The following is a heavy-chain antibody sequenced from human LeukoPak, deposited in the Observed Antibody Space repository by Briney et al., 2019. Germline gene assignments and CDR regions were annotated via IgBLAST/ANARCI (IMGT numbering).Heavy chain of an antibody. V-gene: IGHV3-30-3*01. CDR2: ISYDGSNK. D-gene: IGHD3-10*01. Sequence: GGSLRLSCAASGFTFSSYAMHWVRQAPGKGLEWVAVISYDGSNKYYADSVKGRFTISRDNSTNTLYLQMNSLRAEDTAVYYCARDQMVRGPPSYYFDYWGQGTLVTVSS. CDR1: GFTFSSYA. J-gene: IGHJ4*02. CDR3: ARDQMVRGPPSYYFDY.